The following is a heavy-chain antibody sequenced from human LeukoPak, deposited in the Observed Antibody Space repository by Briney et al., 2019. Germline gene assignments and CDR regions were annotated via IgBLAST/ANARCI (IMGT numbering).Heavy chain of an antibody. CDR3: AKGYCANGVCFDY. Sequence: PGGSLRHSCSASGFTFRSYVMTWVPQAPGKGLDWVSTISAAGGSTYYADSVKGRFTISRDNSKSTLYLQVDSLRAEDSAIFYCAKGYCANGVCFDYWGQGTLVTVSS. J-gene: IGHJ4*02. D-gene: IGHD2-8*01. CDR2: ISAAGGST. CDR1: GFTFRSYV. V-gene: IGHV3-23*01.